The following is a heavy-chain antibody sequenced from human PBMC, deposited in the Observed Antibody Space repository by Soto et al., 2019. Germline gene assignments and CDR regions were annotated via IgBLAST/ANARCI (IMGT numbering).Heavy chain of an antibody. V-gene: IGHV3-7*05. CDR2: IKTDVSEK. CDR3: ASSMGRGGNDY. CDR1: GFTFSDYW. Sequence: EVQLVESGGGLVQPGGSLRLSCAASGFTFSDYWMSWVRQAPGKGLECVANIKTDVSEKYYVDPVKGRFTISRDNAKNSLYLQMNSLRAEDTAVYYCASSMGRGGNDYWGQGTLVAVSS. J-gene: IGHJ4*02. D-gene: IGHD3-10*01.